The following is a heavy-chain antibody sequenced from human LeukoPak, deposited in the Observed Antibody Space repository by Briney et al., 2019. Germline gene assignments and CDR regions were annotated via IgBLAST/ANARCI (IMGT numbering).Heavy chain of an antibody. CDR2: IWYDGSNK. Sequence: GGSLRLSCAASGFTFSSYGMHWVRQAPGKGLEWVAVIWYDGSNKYYADSVKGRFTISRDNSKNTLCLQMNSLRAEDTAVYYCAKEYEGLDYWGQGTLVTVSS. V-gene: IGHV3-33*06. J-gene: IGHJ4*02. CDR3: AKEYEGLDY. CDR1: GFTFSSYG. D-gene: IGHD2-8*01.